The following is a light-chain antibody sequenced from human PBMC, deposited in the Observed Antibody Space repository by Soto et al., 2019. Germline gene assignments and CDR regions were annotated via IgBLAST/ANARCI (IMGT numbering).Light chain of an antibody. J-gene: IGKJ3*01. CDR3: QQSYSTPFT. Sequence: IQMTQSPSTLSAFVGDRVTITCRASESINNWLAWYQQKPGKAPKLLIYDASNLESGVPSRFSGSGSGTEFTLTISSLQPDDFATYYCQQSYSTPFTFGPGTNVDI. CDR2: DAS. V-gene: IGKV1-5*01. CDR1: ESINNW.